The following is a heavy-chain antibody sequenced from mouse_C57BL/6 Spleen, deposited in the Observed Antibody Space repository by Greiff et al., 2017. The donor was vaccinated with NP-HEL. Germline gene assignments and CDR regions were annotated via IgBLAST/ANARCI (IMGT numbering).Heavy chain of an antibody. CDR3: TSFITAVVASG. CDR1: GFNIKDYY. D-gene: IGHD1-1*01. J-gene: IGHJ3*01. V-gene: IGHV14-1*01. CDR2: IDPEDGDT. Sequence: EVQLQQSGAELVRPGASVKLSCTASGFNIKDYYMHWVKQRPEQGLEWIGRIDPEDGDTEYAPKFQGKATMTADTSSNTAYLQLSSLTSEDTAVYYCTSFITAVVASGWGQGTLLTVSA.